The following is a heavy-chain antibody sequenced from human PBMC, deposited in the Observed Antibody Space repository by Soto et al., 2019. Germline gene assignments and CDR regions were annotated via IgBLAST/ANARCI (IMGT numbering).Heavy chain of an antibody. D-gene: IGHD3-3*01. CDR2: INSDGSST. J-gene: IGHJ5*02. CDR3: ARDPNAYSSGTFDFWSGSFNCFDP. CDR1: GFTFSNYW. V-gene: IGHV3-74*01. Sequence: PGGSLRLSCAASGFTFSNYWMHWVRQAPGKGLVWVSRINSDGSSTTYADSVKGRFTISRDNAKNTLYLQMNSLRAEDTAVYYCARDPNAYSSGTFDFWSGSFNCFDPWGQGTLVTVSS.